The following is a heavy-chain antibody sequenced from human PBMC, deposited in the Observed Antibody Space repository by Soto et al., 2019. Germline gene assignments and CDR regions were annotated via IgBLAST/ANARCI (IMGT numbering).Heavy chain of an antibody. CDR1: GYIFTNYA. J-gene: IGHJ4*02. D-gene: IGHD4-17*01. Sequence: ASVKVSCKASGYIFTNYAIYWVRQAPGQRLEWMGWINAGTGNTRYSQKFQGRITISTDASASTAYIDLNSLRSEDTAVYYCARDRTTSSTRQFDYWGQGSLVTVSS. CDR2: INAGTGNT. CDR3: ARDRTTSSTRQFDY. V-gene: IGHV1-3*01.